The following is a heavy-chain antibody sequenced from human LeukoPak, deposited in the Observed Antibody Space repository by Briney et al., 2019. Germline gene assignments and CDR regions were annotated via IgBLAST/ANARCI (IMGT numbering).Heavy chain of an antibody. V-gene: IGHV4-30-4*01. J-gene: IGHJ5*02. Sequence: SETLSLTCTVSGGSVSSADYYWSWIRQPPGKGLEWIGYIYFTGSIYHNPSLRGRITISLDTSKNQFSLKLSSVTAADTAVYYCARPYYYDSRIDPWGQGILVTVSS. D-gene: IGHD3-22*01. CDR2: IYFTGSI. CDR1: GGSVSSADYY. CDR3: ARPYYYDSRIDP.